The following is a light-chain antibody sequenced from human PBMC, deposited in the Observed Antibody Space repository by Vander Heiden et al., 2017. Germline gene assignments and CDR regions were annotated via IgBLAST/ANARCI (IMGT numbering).Light chain of an antibody. CDR1: RSNIGGNF. Sequence: QSVLTQPPSASGTPGQRVTISCSGTRSNIGGNFVYWYQQLPETAPKVLIFKNNQRPSGVPDRFSGSKSGTSAYLAISGLRSEDEADYYCATWDESLSAVVFGGGTKLTVL. CDR2: KNN. V-gene: IGLV1-47*01. CDR3: ATWDESLSAVV. J-gene: IGLJ2*01.